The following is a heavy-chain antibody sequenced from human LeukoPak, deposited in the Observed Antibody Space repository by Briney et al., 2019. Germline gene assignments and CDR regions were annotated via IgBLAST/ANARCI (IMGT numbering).Heavy chain of an antibody. CDR2: IWYDGSNK. J-gene: IGHJ4*02. CDR1: GFTFSSYG. D-gene: IGHD5-12*01. Sequence: PGGSLRLSCAASGFTFSSYGMHWVRQAPGKGLEWVAVIWYDGSNKYYADSVKGRFTISRDNSKNTPYLQMNSLRAEATAVYYCAKDGTMKISGYEDYWGQGTLVTVSS. CDR3: AKDGTMKISGYEDY. V-gene: IGHV3-33*06.